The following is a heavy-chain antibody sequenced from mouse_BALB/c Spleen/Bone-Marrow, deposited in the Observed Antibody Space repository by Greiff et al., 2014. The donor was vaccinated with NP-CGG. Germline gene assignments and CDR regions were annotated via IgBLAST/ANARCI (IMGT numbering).Heavy chain of an antibody. CDR2: VNPRSGYA. Sequence: VQLQQSGAELASPGASVKMSSKASGYTFTDYTIQWVKQRPGQGLEWIGYVNPRSGYANYNQKFKDKATLTADKSSSTAFMQLSSLTSEDSAVYYCARPKGFALDYWGQGTALTVSS. V-gene: IGHV1-4*01. CDR1: GYTFTDYT. J-gene: IGHJ2*01. CDR3: ARPKGFALDY.